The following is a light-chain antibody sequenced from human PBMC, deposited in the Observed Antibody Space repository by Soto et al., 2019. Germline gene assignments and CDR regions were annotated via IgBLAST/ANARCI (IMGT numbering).Light chain of an antibody. J-gene: IGKJ2*01. CDR3: QQYGSSTGYT. Sequence: EIVLTQSPGTLSLSPGERATLSCRASQSVSSSYLAWYQQKPGQAPRLLIYGASSRATGIPDRFSGSGSGTDSTLTISRLEPEDFAVYYCQQYGSSTGYTFGQGTKLEIK. CDR1: QSVSSSY. CDR2: GAS. V-gene: IGKV3-20*01.